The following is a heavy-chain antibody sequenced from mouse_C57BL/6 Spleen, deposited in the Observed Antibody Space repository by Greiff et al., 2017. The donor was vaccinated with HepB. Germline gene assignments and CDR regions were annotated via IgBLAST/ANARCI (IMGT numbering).Heavy chain of an antibody. Sequence: QVQLKQPGAELVKPGASVKLSCTASGYTFTSYWMHWVKQRPGQGLEWIGMIHPNSGSTNYNEKFKSKATLTVDKSSSTAYMQLSSLTSEDSAVYYWAREAITTVVDYWGQGTTLTVAS. V-gene: IGHV1-64*01. D-gene: IGHD1-1*01. CDR1: GYTFTSYW. CDR2: IHPNSGST. CDR3: AREAITTVVDY. J-gene: IGHJ2*01.